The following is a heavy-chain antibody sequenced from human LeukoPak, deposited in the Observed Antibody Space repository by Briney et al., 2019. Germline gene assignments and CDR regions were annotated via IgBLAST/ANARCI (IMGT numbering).Heavy chain of an antibody. CDR2: INPNSGGT. D-gene: IGHD3-22*01. J-gene: IGHJ4*02. CDR3: ARQKYYSDGNGNNRIDH. V-gene: IGHV1-2*02. Sequence: GASVKVSCKASGYTFTGYYMHWVRQAPGQGLEWMGWINPNSGGTNYAQKFQGRVTMTRDTSISTAYMELSRLRSDDTAVYYCARQKYYSDGNGNNRIDHWGQGTLVTVS. CDR1: GYTFTGYY.